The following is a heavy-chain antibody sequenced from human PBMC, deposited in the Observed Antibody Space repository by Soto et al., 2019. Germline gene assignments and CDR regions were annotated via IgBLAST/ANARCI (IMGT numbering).Heavy chain of an antibody. CDR1: GFTFSSYW. J-gene: IGHJ5*02. CDR3: ARAGAPQKPTIFGVAHSTTNDNWFDP. V-gene: IGHV3-7*05. D-gene: IGHD3-3*01. CDR2: IKQDGSEK. Sequence: PGGSLRLSCAASGFTFSSYWMSWVRQAPGKGLEWVANIKQDGSEKYYVDSVKGRFTISRDNAKNSLYLQMNSLRAEDTAVYYCARAGAPQKPTIFGVAHSTTNDNWFDPWGQGTLVTVSS.